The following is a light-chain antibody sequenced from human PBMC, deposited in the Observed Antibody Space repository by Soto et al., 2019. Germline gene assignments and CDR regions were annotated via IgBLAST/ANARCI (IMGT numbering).Light chain of an antibody. V-gene: IGKV3-20*01. CDR3: QQYGRSPYT. Sequence: EIVLTQSPGTLSLSPGERATLSCRASQSVSSSYLAWYQQKPGQAPRLLIYGASSRATGIPDRFSGSGSGTVFTLTISRLEPEDFAVYYCQQYGRSPYTFGQGTKLEIK. CDR1: QSVSSSY. J-gene: IGKJ2*01. CDR2: GAS.